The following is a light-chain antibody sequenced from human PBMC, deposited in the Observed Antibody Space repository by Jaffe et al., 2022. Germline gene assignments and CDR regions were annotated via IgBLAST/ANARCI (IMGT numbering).Light chain of an antibody. Sequence: QSVLTQPPSVSAAPGQKVTISCSGSSSNIGNNYVSWYQQLPGTAPKLLIYENNKRPSGIPDRFSGSKSGTSATLGITGLQTGDEADYYCGTWDSSLSGEVFGGGTKLTVL. CDR3: GTWDSSLSGEV. CDR1: SSNIGNNY. J-gene: IGLJ2*01. V-gene: IGLV1-51*02. CDR2: ENN.